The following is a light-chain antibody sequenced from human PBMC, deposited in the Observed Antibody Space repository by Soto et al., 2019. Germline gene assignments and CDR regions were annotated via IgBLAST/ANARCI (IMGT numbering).Light chain of an antibody. J-gene: IGKJ5*01. CDR1: QSVSSAY. CDR3: QQYGRSPPSVT. Sequence: EIVLTQSPGTLSLSPGERVTLSCRASQSVSSAYLAWYQQKRGQAPRLLIYGASNRATGIPDRFSGSGSGTDFTLNISRLEPEDFAVYYGQQYGRSPPSVTVGQGTRLEIK. V-gene: IGKV3-20*01. CDR2: GAS.